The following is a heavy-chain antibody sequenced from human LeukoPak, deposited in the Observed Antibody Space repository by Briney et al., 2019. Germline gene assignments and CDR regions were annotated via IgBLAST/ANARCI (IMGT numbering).Heavy chain of an antibody. D-gene: IGHD1-26*01. CDR1: GFTFSSYG. CDR3: ARDSGSYYSDY. V-gene: IGHV3-33*01. J-gene: IGHJ4*02. Sequence: PGGSLRLSCAASGFTFSSYGMHWVRQAPGKGLEWVAVIWYDGSNKHYADSVKGRFTISRDNSKNTLYLQMNSLRAEDTAVYYCARDSGSYYSDYWGQGTLVTVSS. CDR2: IWYDGSNK.